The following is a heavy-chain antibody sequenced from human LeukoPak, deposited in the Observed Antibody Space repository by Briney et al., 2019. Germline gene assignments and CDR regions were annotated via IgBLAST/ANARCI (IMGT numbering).Heavy chain of an antibody. CDR2: IYYSGST. CDR3: ARVTAAGMLGY. CDR1: GGSISSYY. J-gene: IGHJ4*02. Sequence: SETLSLTCTVSGGSISSYYWSWIRQPPGKGLEWIGYIYYSGSTNYNPSLKSRVTISVDTSKNQFSLKLSSVTAADTAVYYCARVTAAGMLGYWGQGTLVTVSS. V-gene: IGHV4-59*08. D-gene: IGHD6-13*01.